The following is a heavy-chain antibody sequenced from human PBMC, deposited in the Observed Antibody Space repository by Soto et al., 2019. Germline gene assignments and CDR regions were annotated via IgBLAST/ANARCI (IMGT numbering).Heavy chain of an antibody. CDR3: ANGISAVAGTGADY. V-gene: IGHV3-30*18. D-gene: IGHD6-19*01. Sequence: GGSLRLSCAASGFTFSSYGMHWVRQAPGKGLEWVAVISYDGSNKYYADSVKGRFTISRDNSKNTLYLQMNSLRAEDTAVYYCANGISAVAGTGADYWGQGTLVTVSS. J-gene: IGHJ4*02. CDR1: GFTFSSYG. CDR2: ISYDGSNK.